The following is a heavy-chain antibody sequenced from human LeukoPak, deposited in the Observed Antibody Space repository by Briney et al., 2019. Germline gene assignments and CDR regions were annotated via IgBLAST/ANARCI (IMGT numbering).Heavy chain of an antibody. CDR2: IYYSGST. D-gene: IGHD4-17*01. CDR1: GGSISSSSYY. CDR3: ARVRMTTVTTRSWFDP. V-gene: IGHV4-39*01. Sequence: SETLSLTCTVSGGSISSSSYYWGWIRQPPGKGLEWIGSIYYSGSTYYNPSLKSRVTISVDTSKNQFSLKLSSVTAADTAVYYCARVRMTTVTTRSWFDPWGQGTLVTVSS. J-gene: IGHJ5*02.